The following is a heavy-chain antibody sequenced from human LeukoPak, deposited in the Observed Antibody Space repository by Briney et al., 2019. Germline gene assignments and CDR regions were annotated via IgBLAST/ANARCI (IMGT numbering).Heavy chain of an antibody. D-gene: IGHD4-23*01. J-gene: IGHJ4*02. CDR2: ISWDSGAI. Sequence: GGSLRLSCAASGFTFSSYAMSWVRQGPGKGLEWVSGISWDSGAIGYADSVKGRFTISRDNAKNSLYLQMDSLRAEDTALYYCAKDYGGNHWFDYWGQGTLVTVSS. CDR1: GFTFSSYA. CDR3: AKDYGGNHWFDY. V-gene: IGHV3-9*01.